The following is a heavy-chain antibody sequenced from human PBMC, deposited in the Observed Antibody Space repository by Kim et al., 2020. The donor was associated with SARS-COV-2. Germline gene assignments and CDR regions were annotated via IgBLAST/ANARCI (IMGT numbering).Heavy chain of an antibody. V-gene: IGHV4-34*01. J-gene: IGHJ4*02. CDR1: GGPFSNYF. CDR3: LSGWAYFDY. D-gene: IGHD7-27*01. CDR2: VNPSGTT. Sequence: SETLSLTCDVYGGPFSNYFWSWIRQSPGKGLEWIGEVNPSGTTDYNPSLKIRVSMSADTSKNQVSLKLTPLTAAATAAYYCLSGWAYFDYWGRGPRATVS.